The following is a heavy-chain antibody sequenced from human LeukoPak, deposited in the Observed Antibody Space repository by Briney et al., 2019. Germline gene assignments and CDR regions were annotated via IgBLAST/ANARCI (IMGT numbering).Heavy chain of an antibody. CDR1: GFTFSSYG. D-gene: IGHD6-19*01. Sequence: GGSLRLSCAASGFTFSSYGMHWVRQAPGKGLEWGAVISYDGSNKYYADSVKGRFTISRGNSKNTLYLQMNSLRPEDTAVYYCAKDRSSGWYSFQHWGQGTLVSVSS. CDR3: AKDRSSGWYSFQH. V-gene: IGHV3-30*18. J-gene: IGHJ1*01. CDR2: ISYDGSNK.